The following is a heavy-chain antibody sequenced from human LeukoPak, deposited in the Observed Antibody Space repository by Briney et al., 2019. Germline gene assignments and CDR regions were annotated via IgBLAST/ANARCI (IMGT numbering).Heavy chain of an antibody. D-gene: IGHD3-3*01. CDR2: ISSSSSYI. CDR1: GFTFSSYS. CDR3: ASDFWSGYYTPMGVNY. J-gene: IGHJ4*02. V-gene: IGHV3-21*01. Sequence: GGSLRLSCAASGFTFSSYSMNWVRQAPGKGLEWVSSISSSSSYIYYADSVKGRFTISRDNAKTSLYLQMNSLRAEDTAVYYCASDFWSGYYTPMGVNYWGQGTLVTVSS.